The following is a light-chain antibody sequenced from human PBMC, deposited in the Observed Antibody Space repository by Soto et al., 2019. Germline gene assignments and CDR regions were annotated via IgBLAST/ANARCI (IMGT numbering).Light chain of an antibody. Sequence: QSVLTQPPSVSRAPGQRVTISCTGSSSSIGAGYDVHWYQQLPGRAPKLLIYGNSNRPSGVPDRFSGSKSGTSASPAITGLQAEDESDYYCQSYDSSLGYAFGTGTKVTVL. CDR2: GNS. CDR3: QSYDSSLGYA. CDR1: SSSIGAGYD. V-gene: IGLV1-40*01. J-gene: IGLJ1*01.